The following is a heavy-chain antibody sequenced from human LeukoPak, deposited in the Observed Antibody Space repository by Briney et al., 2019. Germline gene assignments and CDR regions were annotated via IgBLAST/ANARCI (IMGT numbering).Heavy chain of an antibody. CDR3: ARHDWFDP. CDR1: GFTFSSYW. Sequence: YPGGSLRLSCAASGFTFSSYWMHWVRQAPGKGLVWVSRVNNDGSSTSYADSVKGRFTISRDNAKNTLYLQMNSLRAEDTAVYYCARHDWFDPWGRGTLVTVSS. CDR2: VNNDGSST. V-gene: IGHV3-74*01. J-gene: IGHJ5*02.